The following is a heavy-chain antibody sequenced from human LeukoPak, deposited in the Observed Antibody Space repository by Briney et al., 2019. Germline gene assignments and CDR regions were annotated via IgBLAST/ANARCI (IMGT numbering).Heavy chain of an antibody. CDR1: GGSFSGYY. Sequence: SETLSLTCAVYGGSFSGYYRSWIRQPPGKGLEWIGEINLSGSTNYNPSLKSRVTISVDTSKNQFSLKLSSVTAADTAVYYCARCYYDSSGYIDYWGQGTLVTVSS. CDR2: INLSGST. J-gene: IGHJ4*02. V-gene: IGHV4-34*01. D-gene: IGHD3-22*01. CDR3: ARCYYDSSGYIDY.